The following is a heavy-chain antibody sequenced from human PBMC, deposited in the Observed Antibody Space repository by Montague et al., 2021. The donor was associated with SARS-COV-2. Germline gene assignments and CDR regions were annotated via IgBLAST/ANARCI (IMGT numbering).Heavy chain of an antibody. V-gene: IGHV4-34*01. CDR2: INHSGST. CDR3: ARGWWQLVRGLYFDY. J-gene: IGHJ4*02. D-gene: IGHD6-6*01. CDR1: GGSFSGYF. Sequence: SETLSLTCAVYGGSFSGYFRSWIRQPPGKGLEWIGEINHSGSTNYNPSLKSRVTLSVDTSKKQFSLKLSSVTAADTALYYCARGWWQLVRGLYFDYWGQGTLVTVSS.